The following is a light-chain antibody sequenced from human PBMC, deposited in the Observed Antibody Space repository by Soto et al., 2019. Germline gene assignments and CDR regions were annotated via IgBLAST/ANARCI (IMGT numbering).Light chain of an antibody. CDR3: QQYDDLPPT. Sequence: DIQMTQSPSSLSASVGDRVTITCQASQHISTYLNWFQQKPGKAPELLIYDASNLVPGVPSRFSGSGSRTDFTFTISSLQPEDIATYYCQQYDDLPPTCGPGTKVDIK. CDR1: QHISTY. J-gene: IGKJ3*01. V-gene: IGKV1-33*01. CDR2: DAS.